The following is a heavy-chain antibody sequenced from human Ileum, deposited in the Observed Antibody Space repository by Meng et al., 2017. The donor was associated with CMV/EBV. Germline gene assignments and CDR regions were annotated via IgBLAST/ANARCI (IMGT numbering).Heavy chain of an antibody. J-gene: IGHJ4*02. CDR1: GASISGYY. D-gene: IGHD3-22*01. V-gene: IGHV4-59*01. CDR3: ARVKNSSGYYYDHSDY. Sequence: GSLRLSCTVSGASISGYYWTWIRQPPGKGLEWIGYIYYTGRTNYNPSLKSRVTISVDMSKNQFSLKLSSVTAADTAVYYCARVKNSSGYYYDHSDYWGQGTLVTVSS. CDR2: IYYTGRT.